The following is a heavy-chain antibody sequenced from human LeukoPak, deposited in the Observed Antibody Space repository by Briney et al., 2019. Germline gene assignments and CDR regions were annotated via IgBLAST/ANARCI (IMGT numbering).Heavy chain of an antibody. CDR1: GFIFSSYA. V-gene: IGHV3-23*01. CDR2: ICGRWGRI. CDR3: AKGEGLRPIFDY. D-gene: IGHD1-26*01. J-gene: IGHJ4*02. Sequence: GGPLRLSCAASGFIFSSYAMSWVRQAPGKGVEWVSAICGRWGRILYTDSVKGGFNISTDNSKNTLYVQMNSLRAEDTAVYYCAKGEGLRPIFDYWGEGTLVTV.